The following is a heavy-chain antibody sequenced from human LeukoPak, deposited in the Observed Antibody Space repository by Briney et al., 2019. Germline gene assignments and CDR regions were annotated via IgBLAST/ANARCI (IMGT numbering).Heavy chain of an antibody. V-gene: IGHV5-51*01. J-gene: IGHJ4*02. CDR3: GRFGYTSSLDY. CDR2: IYPGYSDA. D-gene: IGHD6-13*01. CDR1: GYIVPYNW. Sequence: GESLNISCKVPGYIVPYNWIGWVRQAPGKGLGWMGLIYPGYSDAKYSPSFQGQVTFSVDKSISTAYLQWSSLKASDTAIYYCGRFGYTSSLDYWGQGTLVTVSS.